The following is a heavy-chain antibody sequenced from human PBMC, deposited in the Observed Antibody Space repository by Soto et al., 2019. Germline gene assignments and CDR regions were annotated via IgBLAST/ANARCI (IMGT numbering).Heavy chain of an antibody. J-gene: IGHJ6*02. D-gene: IGHD6-13*01. Sequence: PGESLKISCKGSGYSFTTYWIGWVRQLPGQGLEWMGVMFPGDSDTRYSPSFQGQATMSADPSTNTAYLEWSSLKAADSAMYYCARVPDSRLGTMDVWGQGTTVTVSS. CDR1: GYSFTTYW. V-gene: IGHV5-51*01. CDR2: MFPGDSDT. CDR3: ARVPDSRLGTMDV.